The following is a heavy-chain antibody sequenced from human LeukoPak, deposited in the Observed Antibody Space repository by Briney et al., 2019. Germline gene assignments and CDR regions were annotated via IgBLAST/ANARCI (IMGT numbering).Heavy chain of an antibody. V-gene: IGHV4-59*01. CDR2: IFYSGTT. CDR1: GASISCYY. CDR3: AATYYYDSSGYPTPKSEYFQH. D-gene: IGHD3-22*01. J-gene: IGHJ1*01. Sequence: SETLSLTYTVSGASISCYYWSWIRQPPGRGLEGMGYIFYSGTTNYNPSLQSRVTISVDTSKNQCSLRLRSVTAADTAVYYCAATYYYDSSGYPTPKSEYFQHWGQGSLVTVSS.